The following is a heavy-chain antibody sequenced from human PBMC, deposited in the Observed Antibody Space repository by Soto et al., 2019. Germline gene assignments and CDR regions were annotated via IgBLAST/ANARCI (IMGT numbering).Heavy chain of an antibody. V-gene: IGHV1-18*01. Sequence: ASVKLSCNASGYTFTSYGISWVRQAPGQGLEWMGWISAYNGNTNYAQKLQGRVTMTTDTSTSTAYMELRSLRSDDTAVYYCARDLPYCSGGSCYSVYYFDYWGQGTLVTVSS. CDR2: ISAYNGNT. CDR3: ARDLPYCSGGSCYSVYYFDY. D-gene: IGHD2-15*01. CDR1: GYTFTSYG. J-gene: IGHJ4*02.